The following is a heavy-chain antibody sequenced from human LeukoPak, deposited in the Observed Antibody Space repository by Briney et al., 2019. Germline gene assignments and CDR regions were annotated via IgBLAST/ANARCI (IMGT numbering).Heavy chain of an antibody. CDR3: ARAPAGYRNYYYYYGMDV. D-gene: IGHD3-9*01. V-gene: IGHV3-33*01. J-gene: IGHJ6*02. CDR1: GFTFSSYG. Sequence: GGSLRLSCAASGFTFSSYGMHWVRQAPGKGLEWVAVIWYDGSNKYYADSVKGRFTISRDNSKNALYLQMNSLRAEDTAVYYCARAPAGYRNYYYYYGMDVWGQGTTVTVSS. CDR2: IWYDGSNK.